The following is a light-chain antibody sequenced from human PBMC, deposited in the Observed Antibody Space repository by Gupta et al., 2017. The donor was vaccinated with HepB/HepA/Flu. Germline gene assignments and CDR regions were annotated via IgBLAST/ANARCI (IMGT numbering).Light chain of an antibody. CDR1: SPNTGAGYD. CDR3: QSYDSSLSGYV. J-gene: IGLJ1*01. Sequence: QSVLTQPPSVSGAPGQRVAISCTGSSPNTGAGYDVHRYQQLPGTAHKLLIYGNSNRPSGVPDRFSGSKSGTSASLAITGLQAEDEADYYCQSYDSSLSGYVFGTGTKVTVL. V-gene: IGLV1-40*01. CDR2: GNS.